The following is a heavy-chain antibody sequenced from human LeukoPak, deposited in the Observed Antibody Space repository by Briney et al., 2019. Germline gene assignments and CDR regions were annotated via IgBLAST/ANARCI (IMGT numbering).Heavy chain of an antibody. J-gene: IGHJ3*02. D-gene: IGHD3-22*01. V-gene: IGHV7-4-1*02. Sequence: ASVKVSCKASGYTFTSYAMNWVRQAPGQGLEWMGWINTNTGNPTYAQGFTGRFVFSLDTSVSTAYLQISSLKAEDTAVYYCARTIRYYYDSSGYRDAFDIWGQGTMVTVSS. CDR1: GYTFTSYA. CDR2: INTNTGNP. CDR3: ARTIRYYYDSSGYRDAFDI.